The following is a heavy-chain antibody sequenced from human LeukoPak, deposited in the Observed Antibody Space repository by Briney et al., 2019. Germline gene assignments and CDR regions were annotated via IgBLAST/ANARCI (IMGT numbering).Heavy chain of an antibody. V-gene: IGHV4-39*01. CDR1: GGSISSSSYY. J-gene: IGHJ4*02. Sequence: SETLSLTCTVSGGSISSSSYYWGWIRQPPGKGLEWIGSIYYSGSTYYNPSLKSRVTISVDTSKNQFSLKLSSVTAADTAVYYCARSVDTAVVPVFDYWGQGTLVTVSS. CDR3: ARSVDTAVVPVFDY. D-gene: IGHD5-18*01. CDR2: IYYSGST.